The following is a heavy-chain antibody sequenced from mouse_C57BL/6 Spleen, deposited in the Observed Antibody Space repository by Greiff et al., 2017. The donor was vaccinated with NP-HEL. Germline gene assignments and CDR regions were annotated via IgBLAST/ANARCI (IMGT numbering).Heavy chain of an antibody. CDR2: ISDGGSYT. V-gene: IGHV5-4*03. D-gene: IGHD1-1*01. J-gene: IGHJ2*01. CDR3: ARGGYFTTVVATR. Sequence: EVKVEESGGGLVKPGGSLKLSCAASGFTFSSYAMSWVRQTPEKRLEWVATISDGGSYTYYPDNVKGRFTISRDNAKNNLYLQMSHLKSEDTAMYYCARGGYFTTVVATRWGQGTTLTVSS. CDR1: GFTFSSYA.